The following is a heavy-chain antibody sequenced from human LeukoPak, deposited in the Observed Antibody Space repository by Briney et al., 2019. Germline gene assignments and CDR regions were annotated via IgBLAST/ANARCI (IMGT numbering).Heavy chain of an antibody. CDR1: GFTFSSYE. V-gene: IGHV3-48*03. D-gene: IGHD5-18*01. CDR3: AREGTAMVSFDY. Sequence: GGSLRLSCAASGFTFSSYEMNWVRQAPGKGLEWVSYISSGGNTIYYADSVKGRFTISRDNAKNPLYLQMNSLRAEDTAVYYCAREGTAMVSFDYWGQGTLVTVSS. CDR2: ISSGGNTI. J-gene: IGHJ4*02.